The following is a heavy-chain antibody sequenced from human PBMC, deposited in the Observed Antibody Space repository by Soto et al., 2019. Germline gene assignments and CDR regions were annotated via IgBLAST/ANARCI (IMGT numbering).Heavy chain of an antibody. Sequence: SETLSLTCTVSGGSISSYYWSWIRQPPGKGLEWIGYIYYSGSTNYNPSLKSRVTISVDTSKNQFSLKLSSVTAADTAVYYCATAYGGNGDDAFDIWGQGTMVTVSS. V-gene: IGHV4-59*01. CDR1: GGSISSYY. CDR2: IYYSGST. D-gene: IGHD2-15*01. J-gene: IGHJ3*02. CDR3: ATAYGGNGDDAFDI.